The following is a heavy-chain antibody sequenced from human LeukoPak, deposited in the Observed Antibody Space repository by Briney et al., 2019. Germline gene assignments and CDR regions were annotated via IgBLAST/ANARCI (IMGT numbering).Heavy chain of an antibody. V-gene: IGHV3-23*01. CDR1: GFTFPDYG. Sequence: GSLRLSCAASGFTFPDYGMSWVRQAPGKGLEWVSAISGSGGSTYYADSVKGRFTISRDNSKNTLYLQMNSLRAEDTAVYYCAKDDGAYCGGDCYSGAFDIWGQGTMVTVSS. D-gene: IGHD2-21*02. CDR3: AKDDGAYCGGDCYSGAFDI. CDR2: ISGSGGST. J-gene: IGHJ3*02.